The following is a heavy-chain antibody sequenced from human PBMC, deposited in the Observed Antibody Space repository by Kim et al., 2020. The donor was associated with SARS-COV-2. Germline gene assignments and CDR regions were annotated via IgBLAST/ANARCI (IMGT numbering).Heavy chain of an antibody. CDR3: ARQSIRGGGWFDP. D-gene: IGHD3-10*01. Sequence: YTPTVRSRVTMSVDQSKNQFSLKLSSVAAADTAVYYCARQSIRGGGWFDPWGQGTLVTVSS. J-gene: IGHJ5*02. V-gene: IGHV4-39*01.